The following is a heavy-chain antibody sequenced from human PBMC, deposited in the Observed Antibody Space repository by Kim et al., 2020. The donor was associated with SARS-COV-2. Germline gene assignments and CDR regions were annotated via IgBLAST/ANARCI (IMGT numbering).Heavy chain of an antibody. CDR3: AKDRGSGSGSYYYYYYGMDV. Sequence: GGSLRLSCVASGFTFDDYAMHWVRQAPGKGLEWVSGISWNSGSIGYADSVKGRFTISRDNAKNSLYLQMNSLRAEDTALYYCAKDRGSGSGSYYYYYYGMDVWGQGTTVTVSS. CDR2: ISWNSGSI. CDR1: GFTFDDYA. J-gene: IGHJ6*02. D-gene: IGHD3-10*01. V-gene: IGHV3-9*01.